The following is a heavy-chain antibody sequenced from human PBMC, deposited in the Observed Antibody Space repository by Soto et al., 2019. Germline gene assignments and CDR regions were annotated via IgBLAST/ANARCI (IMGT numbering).Heavy chain of an antibody. CDR1: GFTFSSYG. CDR2: ISYDGSNK. D-gene: IGHD3-10*01. Sequence: HPGGSLRLSCAASGFTFSSYGMHWVRQAPGKGLEWVAVISYDGSNKYYADSVKGRFTISRDNSKNTLYLQMNSLKTEDTAVYYCTTDKRWFGEFPFDYWGQGTLVTVSS. J-gene: IGHJ4*02. V-gene: IGHV3-30*03. CDR3: TTDKRWFGEFPFDY.